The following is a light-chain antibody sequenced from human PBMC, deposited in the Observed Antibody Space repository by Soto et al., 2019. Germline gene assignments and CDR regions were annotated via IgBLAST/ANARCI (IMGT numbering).Light chain of an antibody. J-gene: IGKJ1*01. V-gene: IGKV1-5*03. CDR3: QQYNRYSPWT. CDR2: KAS. Sequence: DVQMTQWPSTLSASVGERVTITCRASQSVSTLLAWYQQKPGKAPKLLIYKASSLESGVPPRFSGRGSGTEFTLTISSLQPDDFATYYCQQYNRYSPWTFGQGTMVDI. CDR1: QSVSTL.